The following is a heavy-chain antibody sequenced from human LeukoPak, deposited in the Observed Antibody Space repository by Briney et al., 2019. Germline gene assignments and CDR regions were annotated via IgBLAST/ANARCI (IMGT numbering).Heavy chain of an antibody. CDR2: MNPNSGNT. CDR3: ARDCSGGSCSTDAFDI. V-gene: IGHV1-8*01. D-gene: IGHD2-15*01. CDR1: GYTFTSFD. J-gene: IGHJ3*02. Sequence: ASVKVSCKASGYTFTSFDINWVRQAPGQGLEWMGWMNPNSGNTGYAPKFQGRVTMTRNTSISTAYMELSSLRSEDTAVYYCARDCSGGSCSTDAFDIWGQGTMVTVSS.